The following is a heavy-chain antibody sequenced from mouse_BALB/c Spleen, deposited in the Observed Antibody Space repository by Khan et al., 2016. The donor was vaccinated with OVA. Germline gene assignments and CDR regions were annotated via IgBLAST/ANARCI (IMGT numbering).Heavy chain of an antibody. V-gene: IGHV3-2*02. CDR1: GYSITRDYA. CDR3: AIELGRYYAMDY. Sequence: EVQLQESGPGLVKPSQSLSLTCTVTGYSITRDYAWNWIRQFPGNKVEWMGYITNSGSTNYNPSPQSRISLTRDTTKNQFFLQLNSVTTEDTATYSCAIELGRYYAMDYWGQGTSVTVSS. D-gene: IGHD4-1*01. J-gene: IGHJ4*01. CDR2: ITNSGST.